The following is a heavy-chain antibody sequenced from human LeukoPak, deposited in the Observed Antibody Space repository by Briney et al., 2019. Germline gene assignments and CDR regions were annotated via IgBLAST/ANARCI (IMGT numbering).Heavy chain of an antibody. CDR3: ATESVAIVVVTGAFDI. V-gene: IGHV1-24*01. J-gene: IGHJ3*02. CDR1: GYTLTELS. D-gene: IGHD2-21*02. CDR2: FDPEDGET. Sequence: ASVKVSCKVSGYTLTELSMHWVRQAPRKGLEWMGGFDPEDGETIYAQKFQGRVTMTEDTSTDTAYMELSSLRSEDTAVYYCATESVAIVVVTGAFDIWGQGAMVTVSS.